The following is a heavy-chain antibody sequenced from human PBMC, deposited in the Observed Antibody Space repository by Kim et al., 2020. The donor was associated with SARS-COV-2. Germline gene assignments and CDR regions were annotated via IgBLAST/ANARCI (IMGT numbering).Heavy chain of an antibody. CDR3: ARVRAGVLPAPVLGRGPWYDYYALDV. CDR1: GGSFSDYN. Sequence: SETLSLTCAVYGGSFSDYNWSWIRQPPGKGLEWIGEINHSGITNLSPSLKSRITISVDTSKSQFSLGLKSMTATDTALYYCARVRAGVLPAPVLGRGPWYDYYALDVWGRGTPVAVSS. D-gene: IGHD2-8*02. J-gene: IGHJ6*02. CDR2: INHSGIT. V-gene: IGHV4-34*01.